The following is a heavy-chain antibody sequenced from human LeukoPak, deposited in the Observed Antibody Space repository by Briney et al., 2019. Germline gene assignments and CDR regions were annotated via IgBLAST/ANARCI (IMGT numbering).Heavy chain of an antibody. J-gene: IGHJ4*02. CDR2: IFYSVNT. V-gene: IGHV4-59*01. CDR3: VSQLGGTTFH. CDR1: GGSISSYY. Sequence: SETLSLTCTVSGGSISSYYWNWIRQPPGKGLEWIGYIFYSVNTNYNPSLKSRATISIDTSKNQFSLRLNSVTAAETAVYYCVSQLGGTTFHWGQGTLVTVSS. D-gene: IGHD1/OR15-1a*01.